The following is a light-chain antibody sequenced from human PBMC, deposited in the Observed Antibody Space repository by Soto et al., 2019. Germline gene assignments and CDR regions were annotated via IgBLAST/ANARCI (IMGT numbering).Light chain of an antibody. Sequence: QSVLTQPPSVSGAPGQGVTISCTGSSSNIGAGYDVHWYQQLPGAAPKLLIFGNDNRPSGVSDRFSGSSSGTSASLAITGLQAEDEADDYCQSYDRSLSGSVFGAGTKLTVL. CDR3: QSYDRSLSGSV. CDR2: GND. V-gene: IGLV1-40*01. J-gene: IGLJ1*01. CDR1: SSNIGAGYD.